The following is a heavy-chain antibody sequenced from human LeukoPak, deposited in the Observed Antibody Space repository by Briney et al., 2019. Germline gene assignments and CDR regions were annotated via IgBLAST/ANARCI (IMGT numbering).Heavy chain of an antibody. J-gene: IGHJ4*02. CDR2: ISAYNGNT. D-gene: IGHD3-10*01. CDR1: GGTFNNYA. CDR3: ARNPPYYYGSGSYYGGFDY. V-gene: IGHV1-18*01. Sequence: ASGKVSCKASGGTFNNYAITWVRQAPGQGLEWMGWISAYNGNTNYAQKLQGRVTMTTDTSTSTAYMELRSLRSDDTAVYYCARNPPYYYGSGSYYGGFDYWGQGTLVTVSS.